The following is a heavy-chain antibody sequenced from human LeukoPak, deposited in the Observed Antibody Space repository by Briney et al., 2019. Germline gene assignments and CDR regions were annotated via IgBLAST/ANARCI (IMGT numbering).Heavy chain of an antibody. CDR1: GYTFTGYY. V-gene: IGHV1-2*02. CDR2: ISPNSGGT. D-gene: IGHD6-6*01. J-gene: IGHJ4*02. Sequence: ASVKVSCKASGYTFTGYYMNWVRQAPGQGLESMGWISPNSGGTNYAQKFQGRVTMTSDTSINTGYMELSSLKSDDTAVYYCVRKSAARRTSEFDYWGQGSLVTVSS. CDR3: VRKSAARRTSEFDY.